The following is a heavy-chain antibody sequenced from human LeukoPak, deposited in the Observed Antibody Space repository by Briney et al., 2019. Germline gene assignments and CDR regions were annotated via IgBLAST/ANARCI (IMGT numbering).Heavy chain of an antibody. D-gene: IGHD4-17*01. CDR3: ARTHGYGDRYNWFDP. Sequence: ASVEVSCKASGYTFTSYGISWVRQAPGQGLEWMGWISAYNGNTNYAQKLQGRVTMTTDTSTSTAYMELRSLRSDDTAVYYCARTHGYGDRYNWFDPWGQGTLVTVSS. CDR2: ISAYNGNT. V-gene: IGHV1-18*01. CDR1: GYTFTSYG. J-gene: IGHJ5*02.